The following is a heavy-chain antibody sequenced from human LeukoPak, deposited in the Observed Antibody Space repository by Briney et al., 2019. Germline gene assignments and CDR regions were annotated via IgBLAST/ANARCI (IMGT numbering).Heavy chain of an antibody. D-gene: IGHD2-2*01. Sequence: ASVKVSCKASGGTFSSYAISRVRQAPGQGLEWMGGIIPIFGTANYAQKFQGRVTITTDESTSTAYMELSSLRSEDTAVYYCAREATDIVVGAFDIWGQGTMVTVSS. J-gene: IGHJ3*02. CDR1: GGTFSSYA. CDR2: IIPIFGTA. V-gene: IGHV1-69*05. CDR3: AREATDIVVGAFDI.